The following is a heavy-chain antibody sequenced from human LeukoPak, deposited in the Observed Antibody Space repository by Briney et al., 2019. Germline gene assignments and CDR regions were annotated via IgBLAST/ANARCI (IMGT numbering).Heavy chain of an antibody. D-gene: IGHD6-19*01. Sequence: GESLKISCKASGYSFTSFWIGWVRQVPGKGLEWMGIINPRDSDTRYSPSFQGQVTISADKSIDSAYLQWSSLKASDTAIYYCARSSGWYARYNWFDPWGQGTLVTVSS. CDR1: GYSFTSFW. V-gene: IGHV5-51*01. J-gene: IGHJ5*02. CDR2: INPRDSDT. CDR3: ARSSGWYARYNWFDP.